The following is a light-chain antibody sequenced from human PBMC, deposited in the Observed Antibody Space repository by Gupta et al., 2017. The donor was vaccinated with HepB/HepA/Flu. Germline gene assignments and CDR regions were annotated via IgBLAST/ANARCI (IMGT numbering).Light chain of an antibody. CDR3: QQRSNWLLT. V-gene: IGKV3-11*01. CDR2: DTS. CDR1: QNVGSY. J-gene: IGKJ4*01. Sequence: EIVLTQSPDTLSLSPGEGATLSCRASQNVGSYLAWYQQKPGQPPRLLIYDTSNRATGIPARFTGSGSGTEFTLTISSLEPDDFAVYYCQQRSNWLLTFGGGTKVEIK.